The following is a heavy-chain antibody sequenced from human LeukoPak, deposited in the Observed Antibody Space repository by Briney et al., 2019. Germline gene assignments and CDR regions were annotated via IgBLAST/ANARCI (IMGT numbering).Heavy chain of an antibody. CDR3: AKDLSSWNRAHDMVDY. D-gene: IGHD1-1*01. Sequence: GRSLRLSCAASGFTFSNYGMHWVRQAPGKGLEWVVVISHDGSNNNYADSVKGRFTISRDNSKNTLYLQMNSLRPEDTAVYYCAKDLSSWNRAHDMVDYWGQGTLVTVSS. CDR2: ISHDGSNN. J-gene: IGHJ4*02. CDR1: GFTFSNYG. V-gene: IGHV3-30*18.